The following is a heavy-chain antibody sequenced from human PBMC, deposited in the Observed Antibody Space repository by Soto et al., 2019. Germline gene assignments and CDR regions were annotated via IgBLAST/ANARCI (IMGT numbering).Heavy chain of an antibody. CDR3: ARSTCIAARLPWWFDP. CDR1: GFSLSTSGMC. J-gene: IGHJ5*02. Sequence: SGPTLVNTTQTLTLTCTFSGFSLSTSGMCVSWIRQPPGKALEWLALIDWDDDKYYSTSLKTRLTISKDTSKNQVVLTMTNMDPVDTATYYCARSTCIAARLPWWFDPWGQGTLVTVSS. CDR2: IDWDDDK. V-gene: IGHV2-70*01. D-gene: IGHD6-6*01.